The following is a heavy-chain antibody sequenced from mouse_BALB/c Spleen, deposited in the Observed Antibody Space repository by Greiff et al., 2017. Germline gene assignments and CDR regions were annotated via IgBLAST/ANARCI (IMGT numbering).Heavy chain of an antibody. V-gene: IGHV1S137*01. Sequence: QVQLQQSGAELVGPGVSVKISCKGSGYTFIDYAMHWVKQSHAKSLEWIGVISTYYGDASSNQKFKGKATMTVDKSSSTAYMELARLTSEESAIYDCARKRGDQAMDYWGQGTSVTVSS. CDR2: ISTYYGDA. CDR1: GYTFIDYA. J-gene: IGHJ4*01. CDR3: ARKRGDQAMDY. D-gene: IGHD3-3*01.